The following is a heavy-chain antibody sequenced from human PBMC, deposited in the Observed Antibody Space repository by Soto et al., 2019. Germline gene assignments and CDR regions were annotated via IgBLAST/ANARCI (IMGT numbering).Heavy chain of an antibody. J-gene: IGHJ3*02. V-gene: IGHV3-9*01. CDR1: GFTFDDYA. D-gene: IGHD5-12*01. CDR2: ISWNSGSI. Sequence: EVQLVESGGGLVQPGRSLRLSCAASGFTFDDYAMHWVRQAPGKGLEWVSGISWNSGSIGYADSVKGRFTISRDNAKNPLNLHMDILRAEDTALYYCANDIRGRGYDYSVFDIWGQGTMVTVSS. CDR3: ANDIRGRGYDYSVFDI.